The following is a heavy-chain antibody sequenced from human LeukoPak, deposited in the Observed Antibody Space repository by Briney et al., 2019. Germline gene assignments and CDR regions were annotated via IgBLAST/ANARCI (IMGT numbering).Heavy chain of an antibody. CDR2: IHHSGNT. Sequence: SETLSLTRSVSDYSIGTAYYWGWIRQPPGKGLEWIGNIHHSGNTYYNPSLKSRVTISIDSSKNHFSLKLSSVTAADTALYYCAKSYNWNAEYYFDYWGQGTLVTVSS. V-gene: IGHV4-38-2*02. D-gene: IGHD1-1*01. CDR3: AKSYNWNAEYYFDY. J-gene: IGHJ4*02. CDR1: DYSIGTAYY.